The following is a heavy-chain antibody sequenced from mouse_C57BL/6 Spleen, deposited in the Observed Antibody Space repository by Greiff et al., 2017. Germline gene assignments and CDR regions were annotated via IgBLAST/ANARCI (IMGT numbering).Heavy chain of an antibody. CDR2: IHPNSGST. J-gene: IGHJ4*01. CDR3: ARSALDSFYAMDY. D-gene: IGHD1-2*01. CDR1: GYTFTSYW. Sequence: QVQLQQSGAELVKPGASVKLSCKASGYTFTSYWMHWVKQRPGQGLEWIGMIHPNSGSTNYNEKFKSKATLTVDKSSSTAYMQLSSLTSEDSAVYYCARSALDSFYAMDYWGQGTSVTVSS. V-gene: IGHV1-64*01.